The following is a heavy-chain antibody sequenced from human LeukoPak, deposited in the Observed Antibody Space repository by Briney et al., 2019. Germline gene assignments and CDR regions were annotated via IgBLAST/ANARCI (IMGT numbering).Heavy chain of an antibody. D-gene: IGHD3-22*01. CDR1: GGSISYSSYY. Sequence: SETLSLTCTVSGGSISYSSYYWGWIRQPPGKGLEWIGEINHSGSTNYNPSLKSRVTISVDTSKNQFSLKLSSVTAADTAVYYCARGPRRYYDSSVPFQDYWGQGTLVTVSS. CDR2: INHSGST. J-gene: IGHJ4*02. V-gene: IGHV4-39*07. CDR3: ARGPRRYYDSSVPFQDY.